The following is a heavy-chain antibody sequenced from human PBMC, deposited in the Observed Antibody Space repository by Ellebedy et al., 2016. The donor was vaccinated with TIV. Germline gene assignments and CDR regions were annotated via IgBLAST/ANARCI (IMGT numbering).Heavy chain of an antibody. V-gene: IGHV1-18*01. CDR3: ARDGAVTTVFDY. CDR1: HYTFSSYG. CDR2: ISAYTGNT. D-gene: IGHD4-17*01. Sequence: ASVKVSCKGFHYTFSSYGISWVRQAPGQGLEWMGWISAYTGNTTYAQNFQGRVTMTTDTSTSTAYMELRSLRPDDTAVYYCARDGAVTTVFDYWGQGTLVTVSS. J-gene: IGHJ4*02.